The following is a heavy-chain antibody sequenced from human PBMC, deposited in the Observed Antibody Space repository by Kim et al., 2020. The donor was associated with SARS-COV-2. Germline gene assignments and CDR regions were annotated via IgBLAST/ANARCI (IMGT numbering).Heavy chain of an antibody. V-gene: IGHV3-30*18. Sequence: GGSLRLSCAASGFTFSSYGMHWVRQAPGKGLEWVAVISYDGSNKYYADSVKGRFTISRDNSKNTLYLQMNSLRAEDTAVYYCAKAYYYDSSSYLAYWGQG. CDR1: GFTFSSYG. D-gene: IGHD3-22*01. J-gene: IGHJ4*02. CDR3: AKAYYYDSSSYLAY. CDR2: ISYDGSNK.